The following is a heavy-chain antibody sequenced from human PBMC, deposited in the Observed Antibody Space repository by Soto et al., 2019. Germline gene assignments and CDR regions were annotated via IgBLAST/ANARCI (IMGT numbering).Heavy chain of an antibody. V-gene: IGHV3-21*01. CDR3: AREDSIIIPAVSDF. CDR1: GFAFNNYG. Sequence: PGGSLRLSCTVPGFAFNNYGINWVRQAPGKGLEWVSSISKSDYTYYSDSVTGRFTISRDNAKNSVSLQMNTLRVEDTAVYYCAREDSIIIPAVSDFWGQGTRVTVSS. CDR2: ISKSDYT. J-gene: IGHJ4*02. D-gene: IGHD2-2*01.